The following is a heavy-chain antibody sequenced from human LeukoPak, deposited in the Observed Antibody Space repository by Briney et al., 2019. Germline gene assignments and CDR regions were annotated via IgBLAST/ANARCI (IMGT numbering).Heavy chain of an antibody. CDR2: MNPNSGNT. CDR3: ARGDSDFDWLYY. V-gene: IGHV1-8*01. CDR1: GYTFTSSD. J-gene: IGHJ4*02. D-gene: IGHD3-9*01. Sequence: ASVKVSCKASGYTFTSSDINWVRQATGQGLEWMGWMNPNSGNTGYAQKFQGRVTMTRNTSISTAYMELSSLRSEDTAVYYCARGDSDFDWLYYWGQGTLVTVSS.